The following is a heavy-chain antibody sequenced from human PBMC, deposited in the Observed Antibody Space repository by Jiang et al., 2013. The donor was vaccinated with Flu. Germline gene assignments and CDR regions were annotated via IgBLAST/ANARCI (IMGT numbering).Heavy chain of an antibody. CDR2: IIPILGIA. CDR3: ARGLGSRTSDWFDP. D-gene: IGHD2-15*01. J-gene: IGHJ5*02. Sequence: SGAEVKKPGSSVKVSCKASGGTFSSYTISWVRQAPGQGLEWMGRIIPILGIANYAQKFQGRVTITADKSTSTAYMELSSLRSEDTAVYYCARGLGSRTSDWFDPWGQGTLVTVSS. CDR1: GGTFSSYT. V-gene: IGHV1-69*04.